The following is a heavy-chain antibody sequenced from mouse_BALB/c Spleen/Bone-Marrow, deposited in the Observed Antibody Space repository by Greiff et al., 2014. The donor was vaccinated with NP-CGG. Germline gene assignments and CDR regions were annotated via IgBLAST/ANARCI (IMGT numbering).Heavy chain of an antibody. V-gene: IGHV1-9*01. CDR1: GYTFSSYW. Sequence: QVQLQQSGAELMKPGASVKISCKATGYTFSSYWIEWVKRRPGHGLEWIGEILPGSGNTNYNEKFKGKATFTADTSSNTAYMQLSSLTSEDSAVYYCARENDYWYFDVWGAGTTVTVSS. CDR2: ILPGSGNT. CDR3: ARENDYWYFDV. D-gene: IGHD2-3*01. J-gene: IGHJ1*01.